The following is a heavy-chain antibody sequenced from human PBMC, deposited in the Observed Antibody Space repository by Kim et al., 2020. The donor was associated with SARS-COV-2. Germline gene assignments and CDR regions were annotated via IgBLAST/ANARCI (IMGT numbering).Heavy chain of an antibody. CDR3: AKGIPSPNLRGGWAVIAAAAVND. V-gene: IGHV3-23*01. Sequence: GGSLRLSCAASGFTFSSYAMSWVRQAPGKGLEWVSTVSGSGGTTYYADSVKGRFTISRDNSKNTLYLQMNRLRAEDTAVYSCAKGIPSPNLRGGWAVIAAAAVNDWGQGTLVTVSS. CDR1: GFTFSSYA. J-gene: IGHJ4*02. CDR2: VSGSGGTT. D-gene: IGHD6-13*01.